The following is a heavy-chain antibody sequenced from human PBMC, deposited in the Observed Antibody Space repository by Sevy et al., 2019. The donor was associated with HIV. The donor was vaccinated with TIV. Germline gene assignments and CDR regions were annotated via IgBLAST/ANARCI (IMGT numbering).Heavy chain of an antibody. V-gene: IGHV3-30*02. CDR2: IRYDGSNK. CDR1: GFTFSSYG. J-gene: IGHJ6*02. Sequence: GGSLRLSCAASGFTFSSYGMHWVRQAPGKGLEWVAFIRYDGSNKYYADSVKGRFTISRDNSKNTLYLQMNSLRAEDTAVYYCAKVVEQQLIYYYYGMDVWGQGTTVTVSS. D-gene: IGHD6-13*01. CDR3: AKVVEQQLIYYYYGMDV.